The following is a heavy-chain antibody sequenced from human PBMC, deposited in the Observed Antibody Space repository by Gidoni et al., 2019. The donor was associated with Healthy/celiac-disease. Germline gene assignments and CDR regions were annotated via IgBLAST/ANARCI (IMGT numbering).Heavy chain of an antibody. CDR3: ARGYDYVWGSYRSEYLPFDY. D-gene: IGHD3-16*02. J-gene: IGHJ4*02. CDR2: TYYSGRT. Sequence: QLQLQESGPGLVKPSETLSLTCTVSGGPISSSSYYWGWIRQPPGKGREWIGSTYYSGRTYYNPSLKCRVTISVDTSKNQFSLKLSSVTAADTAVYYCARGYDYVWGSYRSEYLPFDYWGQGTLVTVSS. CDR1: GGPISSSSYY. V-gene: IGHV4-39*01.